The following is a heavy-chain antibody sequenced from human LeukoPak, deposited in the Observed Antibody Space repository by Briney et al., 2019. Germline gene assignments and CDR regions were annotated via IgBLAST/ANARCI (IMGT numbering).Heavy chain of an antibody. CDR1: GGSISSYC. D-gene: IGHD2-21*01. V-gene: IGHV4-59*01. J-gene: IGHJ4*02. CDR3: ARATRSVVTDIFDY. Sequence: EPSETLSLTCTVSGGSISSYCWSWIRQPPGKGLEWIGYIYYSGSTNYNPSLKSRVTISVDTSKNQFSLKLSSVTAADTAVYYCARATRSVVTDIFDYWGQGTLVTVSS. CDR2: IYYSGST.